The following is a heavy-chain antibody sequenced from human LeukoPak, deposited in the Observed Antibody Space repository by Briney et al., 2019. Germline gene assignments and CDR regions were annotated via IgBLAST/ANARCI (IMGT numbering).Heavy chain of an antibody. V-gene: IGHV3-7*05. CDR1: GFTFSSYW. CDR3: AGDSSSWAFDY. Sequence: AGSLRLSCAVSGFTFSSYWMSWVSQAPGKGLEWVANIKQDRSEKYYVDSVKGRFTISRDNAKNSLYLQMNSLRAEDTAVCYCAGDSSSWAFDYWGQGTLVTVSS. CDR2: IKQDRSEK. D-gene: IGHD6-13*01. J-gene: IGHJ4*02.